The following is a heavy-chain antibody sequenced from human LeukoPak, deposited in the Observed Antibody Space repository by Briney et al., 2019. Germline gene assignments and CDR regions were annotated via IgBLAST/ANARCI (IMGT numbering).Heavy chain of an antibody. J-gene: IGHJ4*02. Sequence: SETLSLTCTVSGGSISSYYWGWIRQPPGKGLEWIGYIYYSGSTNYNPSLKSRVTISVDTSKNQFSLKLSSVTAADTAVYYCARVIGSDYSFDYWGQGTLVTVSS. CDR1: GGSISSYY. CDR2: IYYSGST. D-gene: IGHD4-11*01. CDR3: ARVIGSDYSFDY. V-gene: IGHV4-59*01.